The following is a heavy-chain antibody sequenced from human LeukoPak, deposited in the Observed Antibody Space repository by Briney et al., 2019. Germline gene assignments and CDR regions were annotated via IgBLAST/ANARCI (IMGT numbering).Heavy chain of an antibody. Sequence: PSETLSLTCTVSGGSIISSNSYWGWIRQPPGQGLEWIATVFYSGSPYYNPSLKSRITISMDTSKNQFSLNLTSVSAADTAIYYCARGAFDLWGRGTLVTVSA. CDR2: VFYSGSP. CDR1: GGSIISSNSY. V-gene: IGHV4-39*02. CDR3: ARGAFDL. J-gene: IGHJ2*01.